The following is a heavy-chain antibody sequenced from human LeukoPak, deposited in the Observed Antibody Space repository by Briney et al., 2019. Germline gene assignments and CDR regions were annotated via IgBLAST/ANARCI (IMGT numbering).Heavy chain of an antibody. V-gene: IGHV4-34*01. CDR3: ANSYDGKVVPFDC. CDR1: GGSFSGYY. J-gene: IGHJ4*02. D-gene: IGHD4-23*01. CDR2: INHSGST. Sequence: SETLSLTCAVYGGSFSGYYWSWIRQPPGKGLEWIGEINHSGSTNYNPSLKSRVTISVDTSKNQFSLRLSSVTAADTAVYYCANSYDGKVVPFDCWGQGSLVTVSS.